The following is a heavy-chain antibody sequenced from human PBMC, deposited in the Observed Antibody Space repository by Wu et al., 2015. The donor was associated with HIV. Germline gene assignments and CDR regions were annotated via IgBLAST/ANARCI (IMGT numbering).Heavy chain of an antibody. Sequence: QVQLVQSGAEVKKPGASVKVSCQASGYTFTDYYIHWVRQAPGQGLEWMGWINPNSGGTNYAQKFQGRVTLTRDTSIGTAYMELSRLTSDDTAVYYCARGPATYGRKSLDSWGQGTLVTVSS. CDR1: GYTFTDYY. D-gene: IGHD3-10*01. J-gene: IGHJ5*01. V-gene: IGHV1-2*02. CDR3: ARGPATYGRKSLDS. CDR2: INPNSGGT.